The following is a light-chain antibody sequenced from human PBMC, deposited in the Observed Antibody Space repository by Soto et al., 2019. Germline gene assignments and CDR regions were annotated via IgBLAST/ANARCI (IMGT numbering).Light chain of an antibody. Sequence: QSALTQPASVSGSPGQSITISCTGSSSDVGAYKYVSWYQHHPGKAPKLIIYDVSVRPSGVSNRFSGSKSGNTASLTISGLQAEDEAGYYCSSYTTRSTVVFGGGTKVTVL. CDR3: SSYTTRSTVV. J-gene: IGLJ2*01. CDR2: DVS. V-gene: IGLV2-14*03. CDR1: SSDVGAYKY.